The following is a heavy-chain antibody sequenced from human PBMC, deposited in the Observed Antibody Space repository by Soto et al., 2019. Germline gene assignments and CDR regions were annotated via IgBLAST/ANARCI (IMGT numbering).Heavy chain of an antibody. V-gene: IGHV3-15*01. CDR1: GFTFSNAW. J-gene: IGHJ3*02. CDR2: IKSKTDGGTT. D-gene: IGHD2-2*01. Sequence: GGSLRLSCAASGFTFSNAWMSWVRQAPGKGLEWVGRIKSKTDGGTTDYAAPVKGRFTISRDDSKNTLYLQMNSLKTEDTAVYYCTTDPDVVVPAAIYAFDIWGQGTMVTVSS. CDR3: TTDPDVVVPAAIYAFDI.